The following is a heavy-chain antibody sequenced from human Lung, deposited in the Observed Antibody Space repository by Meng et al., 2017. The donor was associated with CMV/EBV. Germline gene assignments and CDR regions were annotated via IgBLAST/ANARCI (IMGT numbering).Heavy chain of an antibody. CDR2: IYYSGST. CDR3: ARTNYGDYNWFDP. Sequence: VQLHVCAPRLVHPSQTLPPTCPVSGGSISSGGFYWSWLRQHPGKGLEWIGYIYYSGSTYYTPSLRSRVAISIDTSKNQFSLKLTSVTAADTAVYFCARTNYGDYNWFDPWGQGTLVTVSS. D-gene: IGHD4-17*01. J-gene: IGHJ5*02. CDR1: GGSISSGGFY. V-gene: IGHV4-31*02.